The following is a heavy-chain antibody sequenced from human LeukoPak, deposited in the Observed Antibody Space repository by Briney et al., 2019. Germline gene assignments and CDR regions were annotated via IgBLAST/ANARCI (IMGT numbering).Heavy chain of an antibody. Sequence: GGSLRLSRAASGFTFSDYYMSWIRQAPGKGLEWVSYISSSGSTIYYADSVKGRFTISRDNAKNSLYLQMNSLRAEDTAVYYCASGGLYYYYYYMDVWGKGTTVTVSS. D-gene: IGHD6-25*01. CDR1: GFTFSDYY. CDR3: ASGGLYYYYYYMDV. CDR2: ISSSGSTI. V-gene: IGHV3-11*04. J-gene: IGHJ6*03.